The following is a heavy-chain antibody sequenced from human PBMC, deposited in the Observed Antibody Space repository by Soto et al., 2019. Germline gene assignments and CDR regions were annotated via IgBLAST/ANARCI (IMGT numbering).Heavy chain of an antibody. D-gene: IGHD3-22*01. CDR3: ARSDSSGYYYIDY. Sequence: QVQLVESGGGVVQPGRSLRLSCAASGFTFSSYGMHWVRQAPGKGLEWVAVIWYDGSNKYYADSVKDRFTISRDNSKNTLYLQMNSLRAEDTAVYYCARSDSSGYYYIDYWGQGTLVTVSS. CDR2: IWYDGSNK. V-gene: IGHV3-33*01. CDR1: GFTFSSYG. J-gene: IGHJ4*02.